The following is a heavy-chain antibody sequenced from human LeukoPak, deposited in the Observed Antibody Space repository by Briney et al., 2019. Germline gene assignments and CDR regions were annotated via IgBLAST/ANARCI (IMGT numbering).Heavy chain of an antibody. D-gene: IGHD3-16*01. CDR2: IIPIFCTG. J-gene: IGHJ3*02. Sequence: WMGVIIPIFCTGNYAQKFQGRVTITADESSSTAYMELSSLRSEDTAVYYCARGDVSDAFDIWGQGTMVTVSS. V-gene: IGHV1-69*01. CDR3: ARGDVSDAFDI.